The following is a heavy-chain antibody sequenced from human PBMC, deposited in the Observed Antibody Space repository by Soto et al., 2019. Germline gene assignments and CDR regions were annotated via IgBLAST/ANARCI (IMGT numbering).Heavy chain of an antibody. Sequence: GGSLRLSCAASGFTFSSYAMSWVRQAPGKGLEWVSAISGSGGSTYYADSVKGRFTISRDNSKNTLYLQMNSLRAEDTAVYYCAKDDSSGYLDGPHEGYWGQGTLVTVSS. CDR2: ISGSGGST. CDR3: AKDDSSGYLDGPHEGY. CDR1: GFTFSSYA. J-gene: IGHJ4*02. V-gene: IGHV3-23*01. D-gene: IGHD3-22*01.